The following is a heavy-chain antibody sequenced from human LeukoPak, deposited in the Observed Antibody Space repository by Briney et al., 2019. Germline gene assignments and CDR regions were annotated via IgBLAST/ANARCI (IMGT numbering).Heavy chain of an antibody. V-gene: IGHV4-39*07. CDR3: ARASGGLDRHDL. Sequence: SETLCLTCTVSGGSISSGNYYWGWIRQPPGKTLEWIGSIYSTGRTYYNPSLKRPVTISRDTSKNQFSLNLISVPAADTAVYYCARASGGLDRHDLWGQGTLVTVSS. CDR2: IYSTGRT. CDR1: GGSISSGNYY. D-gene: IGHD3-16*01. J-gene: IGHJ4*02.